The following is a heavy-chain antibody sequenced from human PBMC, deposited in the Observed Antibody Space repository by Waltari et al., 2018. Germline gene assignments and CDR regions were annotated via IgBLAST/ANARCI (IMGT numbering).Heavy chain of an antibody. CDR1: GYSTSMCYS. Sequence: QVQLQESGPGLVNPSETLSLTCAVSGYSTSMCYSWGWIRHPPGKGLEWIGTIYHSGNTYYNPSLKSRVTISVDTSENQFSLKLTSVTAADTAVYYCARKYSGSLDPFDYWGQGTLVTVSS. V-gene: IGHV4-38-2*01. D-gene: IGHD1-26*01. CDR3: ARKYSGSLDPFDY. J-gene: IGHJ4*02. CDR2: IYHSGNT.